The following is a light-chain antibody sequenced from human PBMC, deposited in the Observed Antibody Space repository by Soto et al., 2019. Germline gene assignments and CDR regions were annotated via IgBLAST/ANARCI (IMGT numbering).Light chain of an antibody. J-gene: IGKJ4*01. V-gene: IGKV3-15*01. CDR1: QSVSSN. CDR2: GAS. CDR3: QQYNNWPLT. Sequence: EIVMTQSPATLSVSHGERATLSCRASQSVSSNLAWYQQKPGQAPRLLIYGASTRATGIPARFSGSGSGTEFTLTISSLQSEDFAVYYCQQYNNWPLTFGGGTKVDIK.